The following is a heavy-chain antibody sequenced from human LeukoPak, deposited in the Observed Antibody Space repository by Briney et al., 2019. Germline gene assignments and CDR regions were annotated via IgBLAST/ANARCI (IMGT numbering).Heavy chain of an antibody. V-gene: IGHV3-15*01. CDR2: IKTKTDGGTA. CDR1: GIIFSAYA. J-gene: IGHJ4*02. CDR3: ATEYYGSYNY. D-gene: IGHD1-26*01. Sequence: GSLRLSCAASGIIFSAYAMHWVRQAPGKGLEWVGHIKTKTDGGTADYAAPVKGRFTISRDDSKNMLYLQMNSLKTEDTAVYYCATEYYGSYNYWGQGTLVTVSS.